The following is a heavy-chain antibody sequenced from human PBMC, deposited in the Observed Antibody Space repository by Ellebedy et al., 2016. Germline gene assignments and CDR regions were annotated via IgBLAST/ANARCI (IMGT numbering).Heavy chain of an antibody. CDR2: VSYDGSAE. V-gene: IGHV3-30-3*01. D-gene: IGHD6-6*01. Sequence: GESLKISCAASGFTFSSYALHWVRQAPGKGLEWVAFVSYDGSAEQYADSVKGRFTISRDNSKNTLFLQMNSLRPEDTAVYSCARDPLKTTSSSDLGRDYFDHWGQGTLVTVSS. CDR3: ARDPLKTTSSSDLGRDYFDH. CDR1: GFTFSSYA. J-gene: IGHJ4*02.